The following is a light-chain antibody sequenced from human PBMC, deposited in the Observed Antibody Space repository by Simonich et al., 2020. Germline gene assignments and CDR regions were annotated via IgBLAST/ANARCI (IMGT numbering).Light chain of an antibody. J-gene: IGLJ3*02. CDR1: SSDVGGYNY. CDR2: DVS. V-gene: IGLV2-14*01. Sequence: QSALTQPASVSGSPGQSITISCTGTSSDVGGYNYVSWYQQHPGKAPKLMIYDVSKRPSGVSNRFSGSKSGNTASRTISGLQAEDEADYYCSSYAGSYTWVFGGGTKLTVL. CDR3: SSYAGSYTWV.